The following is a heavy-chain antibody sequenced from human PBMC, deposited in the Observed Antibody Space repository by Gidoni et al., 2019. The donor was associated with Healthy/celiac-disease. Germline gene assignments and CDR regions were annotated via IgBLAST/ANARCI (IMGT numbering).Heavy chain of an antibody. CDR1: GFTFSSYS. CDR2: ISSSSSYI. V-gene: IGHV3-21*01. J-gene: IGHJ4*02. Sequence: EVQLVESGGGLVKPGGSLRLSCAASGFTFSSYSMNWVRQAPGKGLEWVSSISSSSSYIYYADSVKGRFTISRDNAKNSLYLQMNSLRAEDTAVYYCARVGGAYSYGYSPYYYWGQGTLVTVSS. CDR3: ARVGGAYSYGYSPYYY. D-gene: IGHD5-18*01.